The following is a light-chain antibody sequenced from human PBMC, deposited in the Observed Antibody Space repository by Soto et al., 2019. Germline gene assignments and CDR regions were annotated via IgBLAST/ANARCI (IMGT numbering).Light chain of an antibody. CDR2: DVS. V-gene: IGLV2-14*01. J-gene: IGLJ1*01. Sequence: QSALTQPASVSGSPGQSITISCTGTSSGVGGYNYVSWYQQHPGKAPKLLIYDVSNRPSGASNRFSGSKSGNTASLTISGLQAEDEADYYCSSYTGSTTLHYVFGTGTKATVL. CDR1: SSGVGGYNY. CDR3: SSYTGSTTLHYV.